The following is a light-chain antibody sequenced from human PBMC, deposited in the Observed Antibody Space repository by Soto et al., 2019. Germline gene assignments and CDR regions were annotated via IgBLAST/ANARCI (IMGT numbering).Light chain of an antibody. J-gene: IGKJ5*01. CDR3: QQRSSWPIT. CDR2: GAS. V-gene: IGKV3D-20*02. Sequence: EIVLTQSPGTLSLSPGERATLSCSASQSVSSSYLAWYQQKPGQAPRLLIYGASSRATGIPDRFSGSGSGTDFTLTISRLEPEDFAVYYCQQRSSWPITFGQGTRLEIK. CDR1: QSVSSSY.